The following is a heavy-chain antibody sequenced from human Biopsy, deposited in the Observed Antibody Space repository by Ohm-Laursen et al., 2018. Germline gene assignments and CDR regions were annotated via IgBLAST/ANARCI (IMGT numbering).Heavy chain of an antibody. CDR2: SIPMLGIA. CDR1: GGSSSNSG. J-gene: IGHJ6*02. D-gene: IGHD2/OR15-2a*01. CDR3: ARTSIMDV. V-gene: IGHV1-69*04. Sequence: SSVKVSCKTSGGSSSNSGTTWVRQAPGQGLEWMGRSIPMLGIANYAQKFQDRLTITSDKFTRTAYMELSSLRSEDTAAYYCARTSIMDVWGPGTTVTVSS.